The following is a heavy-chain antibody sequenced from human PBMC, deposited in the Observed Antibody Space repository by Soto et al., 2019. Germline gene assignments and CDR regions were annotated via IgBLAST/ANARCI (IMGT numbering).Heavy chain of an antibody. CDR3: ARAEHQLWYYFDY. D-gene: IGHD5-18*01. J-gene: IGHJ4*02. CDR2: ISYDGSNK. CDR1: GFTFSSYA. Sequence: GGSLRLSCAASGFTFSSYAMHWVRQAPGKGLEWVAVISYDGSNKYYADSVKGRFTISRDNSKNTLYLQMNSLRAEDTAVYYCARAEHQLWYYFDYWGQGTLVTVSS. V-gene: IGHV3-30-3*01.